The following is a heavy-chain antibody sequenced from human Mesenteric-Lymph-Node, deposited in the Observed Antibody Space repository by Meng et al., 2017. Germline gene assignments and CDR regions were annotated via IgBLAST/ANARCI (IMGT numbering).Heavy chain of an antibody. J-gene: IGHJ6*02. V-gene: IGHV4-39*07. CDR2: ISYNGNT. Sequence: SETLSLTCSVSGGPLSSFEHNWGWIRQPPGKGLEWIGTISYNGNTHYNPSLKSRVTLSFDTSTNHFSLNLRSVTAADTAVYYCARDVIGYGDDSHYYYGMDVWGQGTTVTVSS. CDR3: ARDVIGYGDDSHYYYGMDV. CDR1: GGPLSSFEHN. D-gene: IGHD4-17*01.